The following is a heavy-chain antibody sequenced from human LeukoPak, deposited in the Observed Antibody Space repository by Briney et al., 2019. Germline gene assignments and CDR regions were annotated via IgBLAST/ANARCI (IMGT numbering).Heavy chain of an antibody. J-gene: IGHJ3*02. CDR3: ARTVKTRGDAFDI. CDR1: GGSISSYY. V-gene: IGHV4-59*01. Sequence: SETLSLTCTVSGGSISSYYWSWIRQPPGKGLEWIGYIYYSGSTNYNPSLKSRLTISLDTSKNQFSLKLTSVTAADTAVYYCARTVKTRGDAFDIWGQGTVVTVSS. D-gene: IGHD4-23*01. CDR2: IYYSGST.